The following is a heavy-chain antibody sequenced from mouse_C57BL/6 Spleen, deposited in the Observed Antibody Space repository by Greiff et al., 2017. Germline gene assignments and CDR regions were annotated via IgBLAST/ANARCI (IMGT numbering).Heavy chain of an antibody. CDR2: ISSGSSTI. Sequence: EVMLVESGGGLVKPGGSLKLSCAASGFTFSDYGMHWVRQAPEKGLEWVAYISSGSSTIYYADTVKGRFTISRDNAKNTLFLQMTSLRSEDTAMYYCATLPEGFAYWGQGTLVTVSA. D-gene: IGHD2-1*01. CDR1: GFTFSDYG. J-gene: IGHJ3*01. V-gene: IGHV5-17*01. CDR3: ATLPEGFAY.